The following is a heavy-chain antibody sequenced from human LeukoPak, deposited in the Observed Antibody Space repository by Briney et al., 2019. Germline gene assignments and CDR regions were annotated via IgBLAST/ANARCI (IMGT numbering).Heavy chain of an antibody. V-gene: IGHV3-7*01. D-gene: IGHD6-13*01. CDR2: IKQDGSEK. CDR1: GFTFSNSA. Sequence: GGSLRLSCAASGFTFSNSAMSWVRQAPGKGLEWVANIKQDGSEKFYVNSVRGRFTISRDNAKNSLFLRMNSLRAEDTAVYYCAKDLTAAGYSVSDYWGKGTLVIVSS. J-gene: IGHJ4*02. CDR3: AKDLTAAGYSVSDY.